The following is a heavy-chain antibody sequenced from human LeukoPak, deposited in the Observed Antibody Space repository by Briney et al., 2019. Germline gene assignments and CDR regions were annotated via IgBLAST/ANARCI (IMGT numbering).Heavy chain of an antibody. CDR2: ITGSGDSR. V-gene: IGHV3-23*01. J-gene: IGHJ1*01. Sequence: GGSLRLSCLASGFTFSNYAMSWVRQAPGKGLEWVSGITGSGDSRHNADSVTGRLTISRDNSKNTLYLQMNSLRAEDTAIYYCAKRIAVAGTRYFQDWGQGTLVTVSS. D-gene: IGHD6-19*01. CDR1: GFTFSNYA. CDR3: AKRIAVAGTRYFQD.